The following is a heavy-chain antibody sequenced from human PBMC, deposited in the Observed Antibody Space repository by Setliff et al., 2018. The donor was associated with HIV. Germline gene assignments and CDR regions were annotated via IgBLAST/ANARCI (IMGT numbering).Heavy chain of an antibody. Sequence: PSETLSLTCTVSGDSISSYSWNWIRQSPGGGLEWIGFIFSSGSTKYNPSLQSRVTMSIDTSKNQFSLRLTSVTAADTAVYYCAGRIDDSGSFPDKNWFDTWGQGSLVTV. CDR3: AGRIDDSGSFPDKNWFDT. V-gene: IGHV4-4*09. CDR2: IFSSGST. J-gene: IGHJ5*02. CDR1: GDSISSYS. D-gene: IGHD3-10*01.